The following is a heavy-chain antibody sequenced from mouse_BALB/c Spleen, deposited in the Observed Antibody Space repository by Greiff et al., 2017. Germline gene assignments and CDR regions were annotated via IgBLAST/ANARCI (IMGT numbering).Heavy chain of an antibody. CDR1: GYTFTSYY. CDR3: ARDSYAIDY. V-gene: IGHV1S56*01. CDR2: IYPGNVNT. Sequence: VQLQQSGPELVKPGASVRISCKASGYTFTSYYIHWVKQRPGQGLEWIGCIYPGNVNTKYNEKFKGKATLTADKSSSTAYMQLSSLTSEDSAVYFCARDSYAIDYWGQGTSVTVS. J-gene: IGHJ4*01.